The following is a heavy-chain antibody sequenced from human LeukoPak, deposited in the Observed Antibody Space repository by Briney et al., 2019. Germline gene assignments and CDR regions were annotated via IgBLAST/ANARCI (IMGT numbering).Heavy chain of an antibody. D-gene: IGHD6-19*01. CDR3: ARGSPDSSGFHP. J-gene: IGHJ5*02. V-gene: IGHV1-8*01. CDR2: MNPNSGNT. CDR1: GYTFTSYD. Sequence: ASVKVSCKASGYTFTSYDINWVRQATGQGLEWMGWMNPNSGNTRYAQKFQSRVTMTRNTSISTAYMELSSLRSEDTAVYYCARGSPDSSGFHPWGQGTLVTVSS.